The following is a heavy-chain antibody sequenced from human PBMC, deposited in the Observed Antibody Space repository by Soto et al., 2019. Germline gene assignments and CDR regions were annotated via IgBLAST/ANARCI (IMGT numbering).Heavy chain of an antibody. Sequence: PSETLSLTCTVSGGSISSGGYYWSWIRQHPGKGLEWIGYIYYSGSTYYNPSLKSRVTISVDTSKNQFSLKLSSVTAADTAVYYCARSQDIVLVPAATWFDPWGQGTLVTVSS. V-gene: IGHV4-31*02. J-gene: IGHJ5*02. CDR3: ARSQDIVLVPAATWFDP. D-gene: IGHD2-2*01. CDR1: GGSISSGGYY. CDR2: IYYSGST.